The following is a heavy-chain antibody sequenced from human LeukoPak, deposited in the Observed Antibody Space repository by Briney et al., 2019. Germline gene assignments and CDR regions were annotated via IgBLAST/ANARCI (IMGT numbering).Heavy chain of an antibody. J-gene: IGHJ6*02. CDR2: IIPIFGTV. Sequence: SVKVSCKASGGTFISYTDSWVRQAPGQGLEWMGGIIPIFGTVNYAQKFQGRLTITADESTSTGYMELSSLRSDDTAVYYCARGLRADHYYHGMEVWGQGTMDTVSS. CDR1: GGTFISYT. CDR3: ARGLRADHYYHGMEV. V-gene: IGHV1-69*13.